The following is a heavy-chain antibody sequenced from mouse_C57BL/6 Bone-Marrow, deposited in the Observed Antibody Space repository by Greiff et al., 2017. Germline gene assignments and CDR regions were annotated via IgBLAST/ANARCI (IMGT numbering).Heavy chain of an antibody. CDR1: GYTFTSYW. J-gene: IGHJ2*01. Sequence: VQLQQPGAELVRPGSSVKLSCKASGYTFTSYWMHWVKQRPIQGLEWIGNIDPSDSETHYNQKFKDKATLTVDKSSSTAYMQLISLTSEDSAVYYCARSYYGNYFDYWGRGTTLTVSS. V-gene: IGHV1-52*01. CDR3: ARSYYGNYFDY. D-gene: IGHD1-1*01. CDR2: IDPSDSET.